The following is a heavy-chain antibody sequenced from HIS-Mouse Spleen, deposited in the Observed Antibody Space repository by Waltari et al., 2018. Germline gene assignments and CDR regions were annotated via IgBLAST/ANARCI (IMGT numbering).Heavy chain of an antibody. D-gene: IGHD4-4*01. CDR3: ARGHDYSNYFDY. Sequence: QVQLVQSGAEVKKPGASVKVSCKASGYTFTSYDINWVRQATGQGLEWMGRMNPNSGNTGYAQKFKGRVTMTRNTSISTAYMELSSLRSEDTAVYYCARGHDYSNYFDYWGQGTLVTVSS. CDR2: MNPNSGNT. V-gene: IGHV1-8*01. J-gene: IGHJ4*02. CDR1: GYTFTSYD.